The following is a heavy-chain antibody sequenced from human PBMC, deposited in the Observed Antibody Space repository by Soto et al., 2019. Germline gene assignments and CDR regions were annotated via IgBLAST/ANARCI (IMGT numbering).Heavy chain of an antibody. CDR2: ISYDGSNK. CDR1: GFTFSSYG. V-gene: IGHV3-30*18. D-gene: IGHD3-10*01. J-gene: IGHJ6*02. CDR3: AKEGGFYGSGSYSVGENYYGMDV. Sequence: QVQLVESGGGVVQTGRSLRLSCAASGFTFSSYGMHWVRQAPGKGLEWVAVISYDGSNKYYADSVKGRFTISRDNSKNPRYLKMNSMRAEDTAVYYCAKEGGFYGSGSYSVGENYYGMDVSGQGTTVTVS.